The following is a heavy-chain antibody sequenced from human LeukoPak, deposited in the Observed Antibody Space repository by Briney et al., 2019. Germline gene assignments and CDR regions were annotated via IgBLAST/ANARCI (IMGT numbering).Heavy chain of an antibody. V-gene: IGHV1-2*02. CDR1: GYTFTGFF. Sequence: ASVKVSCKASGYTFTGFFMHWVRQAPGQGLEWMGWIHPNGGNTVYAQKFKDRVTMTRDTSINTAYMELNRLTPDDTAFYYCARDFGTEPRAAADAWGQGTLVIVSS. CDR3: ARDFGTEPRAAADA. D-gene: IGHD6-13*01. J-gene: IGHJ5*02. CDR2: IHPNGGNT.